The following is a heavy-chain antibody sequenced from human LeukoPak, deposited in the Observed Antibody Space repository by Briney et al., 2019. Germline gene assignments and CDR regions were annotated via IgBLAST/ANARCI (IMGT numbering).Heavy chain of an antibody. CDR3: GSYYYGSGTYSIDH. CDR2: IYYSGST. CDR1: GGSISSGGYY. J-gene: IGHJ4*02. Sequence: SETLSLTCTVSGGSISSGGYYWGWIRQHPGKGLEWMGYIYYSGSTNYNPSLKSRVTISVDTSKNQFSLKLSSVTAADTAVYYCGSYYYGSGTYSIDHWGQGTLVTVSS. V-gene: IGHV4-61*05. D-gene: IGHD3-10*01.